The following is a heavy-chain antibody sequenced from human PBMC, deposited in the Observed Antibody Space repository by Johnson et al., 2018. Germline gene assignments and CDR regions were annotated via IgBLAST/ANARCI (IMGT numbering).Heavy chain of an antibody. J-gene: IGHJ6*03. D-gene: IGHD1-26*01. Sequence: VQLVQSGGGLVQPGGSLRLSCAASGFTFSSYAMSWVRQAPGKGLEWVSVISGSGGSPYYADSVKGRFTISRDNSKNTLYLHMNSLRAEGPAGYYCAKTGSSDLSSFYYYYYMDVWGKGTSVTVSS. V-gene: IGHV3-23*04. CDR2: ISGSGGSP. CDR1: GFTFSSYA. CDR3: AKTGSSDLSSFYYYYYMDV.